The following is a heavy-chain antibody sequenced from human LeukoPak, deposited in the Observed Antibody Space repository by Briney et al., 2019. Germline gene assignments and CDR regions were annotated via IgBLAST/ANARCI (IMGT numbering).Heavy chain of an antibody. Sequence: GASVKVSCKASGYTFTTYDINWVRQATGQGLEWMGWLNPNSGYTGYAQKFQGRVTITRDTSISTAYMELSSLRSEDTAVYYCARVAGSIDYWGQGTLVTVSS. D-gene: IGHD6-19*01. J-gene: IGHJ4*02. CDR2: LNPNSGYT. V-gene: IGHV1-8*03. CDR3: ARVAGSIDY. CDR1: GYTFTTYD.